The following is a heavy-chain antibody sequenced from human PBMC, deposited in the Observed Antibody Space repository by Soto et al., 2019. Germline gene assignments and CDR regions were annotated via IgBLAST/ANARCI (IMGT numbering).Heavy chain of an antibody. D-gene: IGHD4-17*01. CDR3: AKIPIMTTVTHYFDY. CDR1: GFTFSSYA. J-gene: IGHJ4*02. Sequence: EVQLLESGGGLVQPGGSLRLSCAASGFTFSSYAMSWVRQAPGKGLEWVSTINGGDGSTYYGDPVKGRFTISRDDSKNTLYLQMNSLRVEDTAVYYCAKIPIMTTVTHYFDYWGQGTLVTVSS. V-gene: IGHV3-23*01. CDR2: INGGDGST.